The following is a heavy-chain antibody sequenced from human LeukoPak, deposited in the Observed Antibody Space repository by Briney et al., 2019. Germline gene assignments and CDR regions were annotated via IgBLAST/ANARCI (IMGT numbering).Heavy chain of an antibody. CDR1: GVSISSHY. V-gene: IGHV4-4*07. Sequence: SETLSLTCSVSGVSISSHYWAWIRQPAGKGLEWIGRIYNTGSANYNPSLKSRVSMSLDTSKNQFSLSLTSVTAADTAVYYCTRDVFFRAHNWFDPWGQGTLVTVSS. CDR2: IYNTGSA. D-gene: IGHD2/OR15-2a*01. CDR3: TRDVFFRAHNWFDP. J-gene: IGHJ5*02.